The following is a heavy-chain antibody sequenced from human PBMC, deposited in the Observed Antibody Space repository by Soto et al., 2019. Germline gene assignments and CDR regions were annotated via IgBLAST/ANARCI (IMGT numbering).Heavy chain of an antibody. V-gene: IGHV3-23*01. J-gene: IGHJ3*02. CDR2: ISGNGSTT. D-gene: IGHD4-17*01. Sequence: GGSLRLSCAASGFTFRNYVMNWVRQAPGKGPEWVSAISGNGSTTNYADSVKGRFTISRDNSKNTLYLQMNSLRAEDTAVYYCAKDQGYGGKGAFDIWGQGTMVTVSS. CDR1: GFTFRNYV. CDR3: AKDQGYGGKGAFDI.